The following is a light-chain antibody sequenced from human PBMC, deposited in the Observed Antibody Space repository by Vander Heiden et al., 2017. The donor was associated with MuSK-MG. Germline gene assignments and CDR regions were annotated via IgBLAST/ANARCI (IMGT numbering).Light chain of an antibody. Sequence: QSALTQPASVSGSPGQSITISCTGTSSDIGGYNYVPWYQQHPGKAPKLMIYDVSTRPSWVSNRFSGSKSGNSASLTISGLQAEDEADYYCSSYTSGTTHVVFGGGTKLTVL. CDR3: SSYTSGTTHVV. CDR2: DVS. J-gene: IGLJ2*01. V-gene: IGLV2-14*01. CDR1: SSDIGGYNY.